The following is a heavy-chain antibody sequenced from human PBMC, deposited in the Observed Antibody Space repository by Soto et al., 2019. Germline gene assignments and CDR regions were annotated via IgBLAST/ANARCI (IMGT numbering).Heavy chain of an antibody. V-gene: IGHV4-59*01. Sequence: ETLSLTCTVSGGSISSYYWSWIRQPPGKGLEWIGNIYYSGSTNYNPSLKSRVTISIDTSKNQFSLKLSSVTAADTAVYYCARMGGWYSSSSDHWGQGTLVTVSS. CDR2: IYYSGST. D-gene: IGHD6-6*01. CDR1: GGSISSYY. CDR3: ARMGGWYSSSSDH. J-gene: IGHJ4*02.